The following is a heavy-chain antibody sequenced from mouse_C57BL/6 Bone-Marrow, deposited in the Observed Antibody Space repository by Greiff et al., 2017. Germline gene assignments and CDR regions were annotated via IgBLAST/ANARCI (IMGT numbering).Heavy chain of an antibody. CDR3: ATDYYEYGFDY. CDR2: IYPRSGNT. D-gene: IGHD2-4*01. J-gene: IGHJ2*01. V-gene: IGHV1-81*01. CDR1: GYTFTSYG. Sequence: QVQLKESGAELARPGASVKLSCKASGYTFTSYGISWVKQRTGQGLEWIGEIYPRSGNTYYNEKFTGKATLAADKSSSTAYMELRSLSSEDPAVYFCATDYYEYGFDYWGQGTTLTVSS.